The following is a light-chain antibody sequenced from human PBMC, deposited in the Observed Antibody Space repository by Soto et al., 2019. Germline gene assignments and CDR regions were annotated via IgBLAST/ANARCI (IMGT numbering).Light chain of an antibody. CDR1: QSVSSY. J-gene: IGKJ2*01. CDR2: DAS. CDR3: QQRSNWPPYT. Sequence: EIVLTHSPATLSLSPGERATLSCRASQSVSSYLAWYQQKPGQAPRLLIYDASNRATGIPARFSGSGSGTDFTLTISSIEPEDFAVYYCQQRSNWPPYTFGQGTKLDIK. V-gene: IGKV3-11*01.